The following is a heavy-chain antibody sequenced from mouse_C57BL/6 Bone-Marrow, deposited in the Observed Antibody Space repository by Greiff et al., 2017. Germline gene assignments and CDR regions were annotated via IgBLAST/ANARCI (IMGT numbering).Heavy chain of an antibody. D-gene: IGHD2-2*01. J-gene: IGHJ1*03. CDR3: ARLRLSYWDFDV. Sequence: EVKLVESGGDLVKPGGSLKLSCAASGFTFSSYGMSWVRPTPDKRLEWVATISSGGSYTYYPDSVQGRFTISRDKAKNTLYLQMSSLKSEDTAMYYCARLRLSYWDFDVWGTGTTVTVSS. CDR1: GFTFSSYG. CDR2: ISSGGSYT. V-gene: IGHV5-6*02.